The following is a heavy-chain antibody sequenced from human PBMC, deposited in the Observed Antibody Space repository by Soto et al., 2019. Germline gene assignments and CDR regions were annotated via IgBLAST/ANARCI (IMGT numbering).Heavy chain of an antibody. J-gene: IGHJ5*02. Sequence: QVQLVQAGAEVKKPGASVKVSCKTSGYTFTSYDIHWVRQATGQGREWMGWMNPYSGNTVYAQKFQGRIIMTRDTSMSTAYMELSSLPSEDTAVYYCASTRFGAVAGTWGQGTLVTVSS. D-gene: IGHD6-19*01. CDR1: GYTFTSYD. CDR2: MNPYSGNT. V-gene: IGHV1-8*01. CDR3: ASTRFGAVAGT.